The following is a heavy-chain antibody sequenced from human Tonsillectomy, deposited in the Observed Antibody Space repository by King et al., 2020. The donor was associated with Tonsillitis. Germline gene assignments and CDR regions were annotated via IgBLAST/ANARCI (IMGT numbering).Heavy chain of an antibody. V-gene: IGHV3-30*18. J-gene: IGHJ4*02. CDR3: AKDSHNYDYVWGSYRSLPDY. CDR2: ISYDGSNK. D-gene: IGHD3-16*02. CDR1: GFTFSSYG. Sequence: VQLVESGGGVVQPGRSLRLSCAASGFTFSSYGMHWVRQAPGKGLEWVAVISYDGSNKYYADSVKGRFTISRDNFKNKLYLQMNSLRAEDTAVYYCAKDSHNYDYVWGSYRSLPDYWGQGTLVTVPS.